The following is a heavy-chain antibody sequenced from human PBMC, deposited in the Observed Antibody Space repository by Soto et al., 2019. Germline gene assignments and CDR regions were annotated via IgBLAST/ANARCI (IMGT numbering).Heavy chain of an antibody. CDR1: GGSISSYY. CDR2: IYYSGST. D-gene: IGHD1-1*01. J-gene: IGHJ4*02. Sequence: SETLSLTCTVSGGSISSYYWSWIRQPPGKGLEWIGYIYYSGSTNYNPSLKSRVTISVDTSKNQFSLKLSSVTAADTAVYYCASLQTVGYFDYWGQGTLVTVSS. CDR3: ASLQTVGYFDY. V-gene: IGHV4-59*08.